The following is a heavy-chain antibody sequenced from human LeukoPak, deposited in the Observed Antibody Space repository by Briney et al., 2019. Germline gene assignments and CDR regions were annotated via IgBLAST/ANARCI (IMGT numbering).Heavy chain of an antibody. J-gene: IGHJ5*02. Sequence: PGGSLRLSCVASGFTYSHNGMHWVRQAPGKGLEWVAFIQYDGNTIFYADSVKGRFTISRDNSKNTLYLQMNSLRAEDTAVYYCARDWRVIYGDYSGYWFDPWGQGTLVTVSS. CDR2: IQYDGNTI. D-gene: IGHD4-17*01. CDR1: GFTYSHNG. V-gene: IGHV3-30*02. CDR3: ARDWRVIYGDYSGYWFDP.